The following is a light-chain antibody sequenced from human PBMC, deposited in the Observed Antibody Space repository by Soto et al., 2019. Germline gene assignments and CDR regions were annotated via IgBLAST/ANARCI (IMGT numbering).Light chain of an antibody. CDR1: RTVGTW. V-gene: IGKV1-5*01. CDR2: DAS. Sequence: DIQMTQSPSTVSASVGDSVTITCRARRTVGTWLAWYQQKAGKAPKLLLFDASKLEGGVPSRFRGSGSETEFALTISSLQADDFATYYCQQYNDLPWTFGLGTRWIS. J-gene: IGKJ1*01. CDR3: QQYNDLPWT.